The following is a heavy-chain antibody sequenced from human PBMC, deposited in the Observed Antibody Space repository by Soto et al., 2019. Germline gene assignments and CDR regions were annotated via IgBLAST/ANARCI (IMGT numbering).Heavy chain of an antibody. CDR1: GFTFSSYG. Sequence: HPGGSLRLSCAASGFTFSSYGMHWVRQAPGKGLEWVAVISYDGSNKYYADSVKGRFTTSRDNSKNTLYLQMNSLRAEDTAVYYCAKDSLYQLSCCYYYGMDVWGQGTTVTVSS. D-gene: IGHD2-2*01. J-gene: IGHJ6*02. CDR2: ISYDGSNK. V-gene: IGHV3-30*18. CDR3: AKDSLYQLSCCYYYGMDV.